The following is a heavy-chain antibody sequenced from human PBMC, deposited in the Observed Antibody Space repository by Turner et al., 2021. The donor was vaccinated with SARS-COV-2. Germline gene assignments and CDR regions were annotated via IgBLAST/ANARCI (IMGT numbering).Heavy chain of an antibody. CDR3: ARGGWDTARGLISYCYRMDV. CDR2: INPSSGGT. Sequence: QAQLVPSGAEVKKPGASVEVPWTAFGYTFTGYYMHWVRQAPEQGLEGMGWINPSSGGTNYAQKYQGSVTMTMDTSISTAYMELRRLRSGDTAVYYCARGGWDTARGLISYCYRMDVWGQGTTVTFSS. D-gene: IGHD5-18*01. J-gene: IGHJ6*02. V-gene: IGHV1-2*02. CDR1: GYTFTGYY.